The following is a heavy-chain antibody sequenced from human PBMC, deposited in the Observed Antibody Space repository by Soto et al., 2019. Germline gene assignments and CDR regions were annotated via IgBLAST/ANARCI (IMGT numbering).Heavy chain of an antibody. CDR1: GGTFSSYA. CDR3: ATCSGGSCYSRYYYYYGMDV. CDR2: IIPIFGTA. D-gene: IGHD2-15*01. V-gene: IGHV1-69*13. Sequence: SVKVSCKASGGTFSSYAISWVRQAPGQGLEWMGGIIPIFGTANYAQKFQGRVTITADESTSTAYMELSSLRSEDTAVYYCATCSGGSCYSRYYYYYGMDVWGQGTTVTVSS. J-gene: IGHJ6*02.